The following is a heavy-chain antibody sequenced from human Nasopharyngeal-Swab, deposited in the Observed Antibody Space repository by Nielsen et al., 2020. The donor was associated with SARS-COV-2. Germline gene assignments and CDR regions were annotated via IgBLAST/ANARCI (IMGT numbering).Heavy chain of an antibody. CDR1: GSSISSGSYY. CDR2: IETSGRT. CDR3: ARVRKAGIFGVVSYFDY. V-gene: IGHV4-61*02. Sequence: SETLSLTCTVSGSSISSGSYYWSWIRQPAGKGLEWIGRIETSGRTNYNPSLKSRVTISVDTSKNQFSLKLSSVTAAGTAVYYCARVRKAGIFGVVSYFDYWGQGTLVTVSS. D-gene: IGHD3-3*01. J-gene: IGHJ4*02.